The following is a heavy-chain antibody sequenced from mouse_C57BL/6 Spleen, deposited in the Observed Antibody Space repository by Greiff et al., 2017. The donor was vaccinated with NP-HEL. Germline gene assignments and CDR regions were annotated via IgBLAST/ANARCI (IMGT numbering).Heavy chain of an antibody. Sequence: VQLQQPGAELVKPGASVKMSCKASGYTFTSYWITWVKQRPGQGLEWIGDIYPGSGSTNYNEKFKSKATLTVDTSSSTAYMQLSSLTSEDSAVYYCAREYDGYYVGFAYWGQGTLVTVSA. CDR1: GYTFTSYW. CDR3: AREYDGYYVGFAY. V-gene: IGHV1-55*01. J-gene: IGHJ3*01. D-gene: IGHD2-3*01. CDR2: IYPGSGST.